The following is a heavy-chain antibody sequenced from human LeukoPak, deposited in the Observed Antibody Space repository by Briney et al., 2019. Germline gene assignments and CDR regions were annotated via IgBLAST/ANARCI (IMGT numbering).Heavy chain of an antibody. CDR1: GGTFSSYA. V-gene: IGHV1-69*04. Sequence: EASVKVSCKASGGTFSSYAISWVRQAPGQGLEWMGRIIPILGIANYAQKFQGRVTITADKSTSTAYMELSSLRSEDTAVYYCARGLGRTYYDFWSGYYPRDYWGQGTLVTVSS. CDR3: ARGLGRTYYDFWSGYYPRDY. J-gene: IGHJ4*02. CDR2: IIPILGIA. D-gene: IGHD3-3*01.